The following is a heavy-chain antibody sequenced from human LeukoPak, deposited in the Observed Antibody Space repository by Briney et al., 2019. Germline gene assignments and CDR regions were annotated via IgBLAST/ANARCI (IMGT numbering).Heavy chain of an antibody. CDR1: GGSFSGYY. J-gene: IGHJ2*01. CDR2: LNHSGST. CDR3: AGRVVVVPAAILQSRYFDL. Sequence: PSETLSLTSAVYGGSFSGYYWSWIRQPPGQGLEWIGELNHSGSTNYNPSLKSRVTISVDTSKNQFSLKLSSVTAADTAVYYCAGRVVVVPAAILQSRYFDLWGRGTLVIVSS. V-gene: IGHV4-34*01. D-gene: IGHD2-2*01.